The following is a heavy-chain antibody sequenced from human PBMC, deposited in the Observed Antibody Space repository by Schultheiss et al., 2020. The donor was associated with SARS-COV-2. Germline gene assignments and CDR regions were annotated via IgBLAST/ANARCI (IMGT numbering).Heavy chain of an antibody. J-gene: IGHJ6*02. CDR3: ARGPKYSYGFYYYYGMDV. CDR2: INHSGSA. Sequence: SETLSLTCAVYGGSFSGYYWSWIRQPPGKGLEWIGEINHSGSANYNPSLKSRVTISVDTSKNQFFLKLSSVTAADTAVYYCARGPKYSYGFYYYYGMDVWGQGTTVTVSS. CDR1: GGSFSGYY. V-gene: IGHV4-34*01. D-gene: IGHD5-18*01.